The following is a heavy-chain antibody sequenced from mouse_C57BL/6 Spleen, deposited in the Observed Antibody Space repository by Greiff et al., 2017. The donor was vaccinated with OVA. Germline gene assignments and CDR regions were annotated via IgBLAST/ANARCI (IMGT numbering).Heavy chain of an antibody. Sequence: QVHVKQSGAELVKPGASVKLSCKASGYTFTSYWMHWVKQRPGQGLEWIGMIHPNSGSTNYNEKFKSKATLTVDKSSSTAYMQLSSLTSEDSAVYYCARRGYYGREYYFDYWGQGTTLTVSS. CDR3: ARRGYYGREYYFDY. D-gene: IGHD1-1*01. J-gene: IGHJ2*01. V-gene: IGHV1-64*01. CDR1: GYTFTSYW. CDR2: IHPNSGST.